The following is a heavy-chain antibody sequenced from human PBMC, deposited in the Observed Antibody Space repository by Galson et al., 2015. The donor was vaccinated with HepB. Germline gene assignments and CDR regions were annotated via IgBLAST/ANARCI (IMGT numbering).Heavy chain of an antibody. CDR1: GYTFTSYY. CDR2: INPSGGST. V-gene: IGHV1-46*01. CDR3: ASHKGEVPATAGHYYGMDV. J-gene: IGHJ6*02. D-gene: IGHD2-2*01. Sequence: SVKVSCKASGYTFTSYYMHWVRQAPGQGLEWMGIINPSGGSTSYAQKFQGRVTMTRDTSTSTVYMELSSLRSEDTAVYYCASHKGEVPATAGHYYGMDVWGQGTTVTVSS.